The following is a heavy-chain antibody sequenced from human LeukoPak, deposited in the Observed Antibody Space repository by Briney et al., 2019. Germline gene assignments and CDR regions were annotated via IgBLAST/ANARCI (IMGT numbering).Heavy chain of an antibody. Sequence: GGSLRLSCAASGFTFSSYGMHWVRQAPGKGLEWVAVIWYDGSNKYYADSVKGRFTISRDNSKNTLYLQMNSLRAEDTAVYYCAKDSPSDFWSGPLLHIDYWGQGTLVTVSS. CDR1: GFTFSSYG. V-gene: IGHV3-30*02. D-gene: IGHD3-3*01. CDR2: IWYDGSNK. CDR3: AKDSPSDFWSGPLLHIDY. J-gene: IGHJ4*02.